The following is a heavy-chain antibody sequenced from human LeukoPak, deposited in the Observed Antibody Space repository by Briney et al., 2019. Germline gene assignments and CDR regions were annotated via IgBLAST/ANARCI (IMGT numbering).Heavy chain of an antibody. J-gene: IGHJ5*02. Sequence: GGSLRLSCAASGFTFSSYAMHWVRQAPGKGLEWVAVISYDGSNKYYADSVKGRFTISRDNSENTLYLQMNSLRAEDTAVYYCARRGRRIVANWFDPWGQGTLVTVSS. CDR3: ARRGRRIVANWFDP. D-gene: IGHD3-22*01. CDR2: ISYDGSNK. V-gene: IGHV3-30-3*01. CDR1: GFTFSSYA.